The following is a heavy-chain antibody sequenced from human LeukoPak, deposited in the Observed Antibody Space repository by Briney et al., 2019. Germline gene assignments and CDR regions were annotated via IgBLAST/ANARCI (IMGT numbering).Heavy chain of an antibody. CDR1: GYSISSSYY. CDR3: ASTRQQWLVALTYWYFDL. J-gene: IGHJ2*01. CDR2: IYNRSTT. V-gene: IGHV4-38-2*02. Sequence: SQTPSLTCTVSGYSISSSYYWCFIRQPPRKRQEMIGNIYNRSTTNYNPSHKSRTTTAVDTTNHQSSQMLSSVPAADTAVYYCASTRQQWLVALTYWYFDLWGRGTLVTVSS. D-gene: IGHD6-19*01.